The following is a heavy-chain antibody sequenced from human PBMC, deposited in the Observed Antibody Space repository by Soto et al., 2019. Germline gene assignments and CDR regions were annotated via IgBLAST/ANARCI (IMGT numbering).Heavy chain of an antibody. CDR2: IYGDGST. CDR1: GFTVGNND. CDR3: ARARGYSYGFGD. V-gene: IGHV3-53*02. J-gene: IGHJ4*02. Sequence: EVQLLETGGGLIQPGGSLRLSCAASGFTVGNNDMSWVRQAPGKGLEWVSVIYGDGSTYYADSVKGRFTIARYNSKSTLYLQMNSLKADETGVYYCARARGYSYGFGDWGQGTLVTVS. D-gene: IGHD5-18*01.